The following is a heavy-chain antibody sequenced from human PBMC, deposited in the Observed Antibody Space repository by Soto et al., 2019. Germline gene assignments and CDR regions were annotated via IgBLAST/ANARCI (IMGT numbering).Heavy chain of an antibody. CDR2: INPNSGGT. Sequence: APLKGDCKASGYTDTGYYRHWGRQTHGQGLEWMGWINPNSGGTNYAQKFQGRATMTRDTSISTAYMELSRLRSDDTAVYYCARDEGRITMVRGVINYYYGMGVSGQATTGTLSS. J-gene: IGHJ6*01. D-gene: IGHD3-10*01. V-gene: IGHV1-2*02. CDR3: ARDEGRITMVRGVINYYYGMGV. CDR1: GYTDTGYY.